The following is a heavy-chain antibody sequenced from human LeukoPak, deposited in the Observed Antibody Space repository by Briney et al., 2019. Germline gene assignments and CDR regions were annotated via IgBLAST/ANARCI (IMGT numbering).Heavy chain of an antibody. D-gene: IGHD5-18*01. J-gene: IGHJ5*02. CDR3: ARGPYSYGPRPIS. CDR2: INHSGST. Sequence: SETLSLTCTVSGGSISSSSYYWGWIRQPPGKGLEWIGEINHSGSTNYNPSLKSRVTISVDTSKNQFSLKLSSVTAADTAVYYCARGPYSYGPRPISWGQGTLVTVSS. V-gene: IGHV4-39*07. CDR1: GGSISSSSYY.